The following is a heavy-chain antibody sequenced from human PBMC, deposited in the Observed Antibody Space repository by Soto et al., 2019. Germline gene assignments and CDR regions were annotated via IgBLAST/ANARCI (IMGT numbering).Heavy chain of an antibody. CDR1: GFTFSSNS. V-gene: IGHV3-21*01. D-gene: IGHD1-26*01. J-gene: IGHJ4*02. CDR2: IDSTSMHI. CDR3: ARLVGAYQHYIDY. Sequence: LRLSCAASGFTFSSNSMIWVRQAPGKGLEWVSYIDSTSMHIYYADSVKGRFTITRDNAKKSVYLQMTSLRAEDTAVYYCARLVGAYQHYIDYWGQGTLVTVSS.